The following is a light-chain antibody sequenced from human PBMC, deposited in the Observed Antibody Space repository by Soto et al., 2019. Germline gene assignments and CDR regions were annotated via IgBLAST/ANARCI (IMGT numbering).Light chain of an antibody. V-gene: IGLV2-14*01. CDR1: SSDVGAYTY. J-gene: IGLJ2*01. CDR2: EVS. CDR3: SSYTTSNTLV. Sequence: QSALTQPASVSGSPGQSITISCTGTSSDVGAYTYVSWYQQHPGKAPKLMNFEVSDRPSGVSNRFSGSKSGNTASLTISGLQAEDEADYYCSSYTTSNTLVFGGGTKVTVL.